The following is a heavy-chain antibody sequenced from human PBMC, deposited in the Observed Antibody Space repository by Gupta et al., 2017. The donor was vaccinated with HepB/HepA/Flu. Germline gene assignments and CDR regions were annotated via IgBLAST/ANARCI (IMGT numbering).Heavy chain of an antibody. CDR1: GFTFSSYA. D-gene: IGHD4-23*01. V-gene: IGHV3-23*01. Sequence: EVQLLESGGGLVQPGGSLRLSCAASGFTFSSYAMSWVRQAPGQGLEWVSAISGSGGSTYYADSVKGRFTISRDNSKNTLYLQMNSLRAEDTAVYYCAKDHTWYGGNSDYYYGMDVWGQGTTVTVSS. CDR3: AKDHTWYGGNSDYYYGMDV. J-gene: IGHJ6*02. CDR2: ISGSGGST.